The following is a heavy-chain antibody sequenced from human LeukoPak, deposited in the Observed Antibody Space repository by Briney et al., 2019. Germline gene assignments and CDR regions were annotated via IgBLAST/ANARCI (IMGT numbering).Heavy chain of an antibody. J-gene: IGHJ5*02. CDR3: ARALPNWFDP. V-gene: IGHV4-38-2*02. CDR2: IYHSGST. CDR1: GYSISSGYY. Sequence: PSETLSLTCTVSGYSISSGYYWGWIRQPPGKGLEWIGSIYHSGSTYYNPSPKSRVTISVDTSKNQFSLKLSSVTAADTAVYYCARALPNWFDPWGQGTLVTVSS.